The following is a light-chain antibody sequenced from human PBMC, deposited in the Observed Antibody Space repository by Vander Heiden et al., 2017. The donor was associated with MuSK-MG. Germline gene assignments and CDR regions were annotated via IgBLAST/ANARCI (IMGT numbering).Light chain of an antibody. CDR3: QQSYNIPWT. CDR1: QSLNTY. V-gene: IGKV1-39*01. Sequence: DIEVTQSPPSLSASIEDTITLTCRTSQSLNTYFNWYQQRPGKAPQLLIYAVSSLQTGVPSRFSGRGSGTDFTLTISGLQPEDVATYFCQQSYNIPWTFGAGTKVEV. J-gene: IGKJ1*01. CDR2: AVS.